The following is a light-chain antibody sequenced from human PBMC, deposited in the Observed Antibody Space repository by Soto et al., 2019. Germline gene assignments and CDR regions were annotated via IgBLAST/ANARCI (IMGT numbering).Light chain of an antibody. V-gene: IGKV1-39*01. CDR3: QQNAITPPWT. CDR1: QSVSRS. J-gene: IGKJ1*01. Sequence: QLTQSPSSLSASVGDRVIITCPASQSVSRSLNWYQQTAGRPPKLLIFAASSLHSGVPSRFSGAGSGTHFTLTISSLQAEDFATYYCQQNAITPPWTFGQGTKVEVK. CDR2: AAS.